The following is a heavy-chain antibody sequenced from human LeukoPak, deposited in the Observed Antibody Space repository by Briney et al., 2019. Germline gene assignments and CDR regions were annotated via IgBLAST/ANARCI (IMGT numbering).Heavy chain of an antibody. Sequence: GASVKVSCKASGYTFTSYGISWVRQVPGQGLEWMGWISTYNGETNYAEKVQGRVTLTTDTSTNTAYMEMRSLRSDDTAIYYCARGVDDFGDFFFDYWGRGTQVTVSS. CDR3: ARGVDDFGDFFFDY. CDR1: GYTFTSYG. D-gene: IGHD4-17*01. V-gene: IGHV1-18*01. J-gene: IGHJ4*02. CDR2: ISTYNGET.